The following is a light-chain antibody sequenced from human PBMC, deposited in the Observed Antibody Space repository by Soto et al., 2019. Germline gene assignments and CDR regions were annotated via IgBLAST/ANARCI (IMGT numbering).Light chain of an antibody. CDR1: SGPSSYA. Sequence: QPVLTQSPSPSASLGPWVKLTCTLSSGPSSYAIAWHQQQPEKGPRYLMKLNSDGSHSKGDGIPDRFSGSSSGAERYLTISSLQSEDEADYYCQTWGTGIWVFGGGTQLTVL. CDR2: LNSDGSH. V-gene: IGLV4-69*01. CDR3: QTWGTGIWV. J-gene: IGLJ3*02.